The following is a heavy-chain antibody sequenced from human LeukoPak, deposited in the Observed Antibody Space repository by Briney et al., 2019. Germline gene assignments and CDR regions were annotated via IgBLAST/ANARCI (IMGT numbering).Heavy chain of an antibody. CDR3: AGTYKYYYYYYMDV. J-gene: IGHJ6*03. D-gene: IGHD1-14*01. V-gene: IGHV4-61*10. CDR2: IYAGGTT. CDR1: GGSLTSGSSY. Sequence: PSETLSLTCTVSGGSLTSGSSYWSWLRQPAGEGLEWIGRIYAGGTTHYNPSLRSRVTISVDTSKNQFSLKLSSVTAADTAVYYCAGTYKYYYYYYMDVWGKGTTVTISS.